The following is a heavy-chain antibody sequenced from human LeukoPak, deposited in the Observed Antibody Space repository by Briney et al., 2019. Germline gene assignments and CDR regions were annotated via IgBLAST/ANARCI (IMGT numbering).Heavy chain of an antibody. J-gene: IGHJ4*02. Sequence: PGGSLRLSCAASGFTFSSYTMNWVRQAPGKGLEWVSSISRNSNYIYYADSAKGRFTISRDNAKNSLYLQMNSLRAEDTAVYYCARDPHSNSWVDYWGQGTLVTVSS. CDR2: ISRNSNYI. D-gene: IGHD6-13*01. CDR3: ARDPHSNSWVDY. V-gene: IGHV3-21*01. CDR1: GFTFSSYT.